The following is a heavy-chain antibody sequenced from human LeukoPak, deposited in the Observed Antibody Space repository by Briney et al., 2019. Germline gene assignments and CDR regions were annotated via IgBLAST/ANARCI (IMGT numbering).Heavy chain of an antibody. CDR2: MTVTGRTT. Sequence: GGSLRLSCAASGFTFSTYAMNWVRQAPGKGLEWVSSMTVTGRTTSYADSVKGRFTMSRDNSKSTLYLRMNSLRAGDTAVYYCGRDPNGDYIGAFEFWGHGTLVTVSS. V-gene: IGHV3-23*01. CDR1: GFTFSTYA. CDR3: GRDPNGDYIGAFEF. D-gene: IGHD4-17*01. J-gene: IGHJ3*01.